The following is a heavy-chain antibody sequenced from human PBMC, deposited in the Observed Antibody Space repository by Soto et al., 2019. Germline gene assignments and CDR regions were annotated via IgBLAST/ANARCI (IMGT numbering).Heavy chain of an antibody. J-gene: IGHJ6*02. V-gene: IGHV1-2*04. Sequence: ASVKVSCKASGYTFTGYYMHWVRQAPGQGLEWMGWINPNSGGTNYAQKFQGWVTMTRDTSISTAYMELSRLRSDDTALYYCAREKQPLSNYYYGMDVWGQGTTVTVSS. D-gene: IGHD3-3*02. CDR2: INPNSGGT. CDR3: AREKQPLSNYYYGMDV. CDR1: GYTFTGYY.